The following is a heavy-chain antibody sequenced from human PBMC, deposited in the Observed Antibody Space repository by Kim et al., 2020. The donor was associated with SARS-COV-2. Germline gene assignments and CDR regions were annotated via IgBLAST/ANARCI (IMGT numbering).Heavy chain of an antibody. D-gene: IGHD5-12*01. CDR3: AKMGRGYVRNY. CDR2: ISGSGGST. CDR1: GFTFSSYA. J-gene: IGHJ4*02. V-gene: IGHV3-23*01. Sequence: GGSLRLSCAASGFTFSSYAMSWVRQAPGKGLEWVSAISGSGGSTYYADSVKGRFTISRDNSKNTLYLQMNSLRAEDTAIYYCAKMGRGYVRNYWGQGTLVTVSS.